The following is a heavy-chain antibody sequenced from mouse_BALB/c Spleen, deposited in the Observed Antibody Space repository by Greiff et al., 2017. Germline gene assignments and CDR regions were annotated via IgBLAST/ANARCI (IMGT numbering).Heavy chain of an antibody. CDR3: TRSGYGNYFDY. CDR2: IYPSDSYT. CDR1: GYTFTGYW. D-gene: IGHD2-10*02. J-gene: IGHJ2*01. V-gene: IGHV1-69*02. Sequence: QVQLQQPGAELVRPGASVKLSCKASGYTFTGYWINWVKQRPGQGLEWIGNIYPSDSYTNYNQKFKDKATLTVDKSSSTAYMQLSSRTSEDSAVDYCTRSGYGNYFDYWGQGTTLTVSS.